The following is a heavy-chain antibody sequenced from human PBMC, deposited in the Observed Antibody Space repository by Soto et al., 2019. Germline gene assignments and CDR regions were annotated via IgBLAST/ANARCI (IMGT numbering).Heavy chain of an antibody. V-gene: IGHV3-30*18. Sequence: VGSLRLSCAASGFTFSSYGMHWVRQAPGKGLEWVAVISYDGSNKYYADSVKGRFTISRDNSKNTLYLQMNSLRAEDTAVYYCAKSSSPFYYDSSPGDYWGQGTLVTVSS. D-gene: IGHD3-22*01. CDR2: ISYDGSNK. J-gene: IGHJ4*02. CDR1: GFTFSSYG. CDR3: AKSSSPFYYDSSPGDY.